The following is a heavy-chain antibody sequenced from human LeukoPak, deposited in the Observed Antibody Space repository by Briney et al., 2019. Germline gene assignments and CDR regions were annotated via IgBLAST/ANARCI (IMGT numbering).Heavy chain of an antibody. Sequence: GGSLRLSCAASGFTFSSYWMHWVRQAPGKGLVWVSRINSDGSSTSYADSVKGRFTISRDNAKNSLYLQMNSLRAEDTALYYCARDRVEFGIAVAERGFDYWGQGTLVTVSS. CDR2: INSDGSST. V-gene: IGHV3-74*01. D-gene: IGHD6-19*01. CDR3: ARDRVEFGIAVAERGFDY. J-gene: IGHJ4*02. CDR1: GFTFSSYW.